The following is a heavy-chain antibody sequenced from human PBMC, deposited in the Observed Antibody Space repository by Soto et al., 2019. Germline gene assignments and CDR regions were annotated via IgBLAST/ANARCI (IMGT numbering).Heavy chain of an antibody. CDR1: GSSISSGGYY. J-gene: IGHJ5*02. CDR3: ARGRDYYDSSGSLGWFDP. Sequence: SETLSLTCTVSGSSISSGGYYWSWIRQHPGKGLEWIGYIYYSGSTYYNPSLKSRVTISVDTSKNQFSLKLSSVTAADTAVYYCARGRDYYDSSGSLGWFDPWGQGTLVTVSS. CDR2: IYYSGST. D-gene: IGHD3-22*01. V-gene: IGHV4-31*03.